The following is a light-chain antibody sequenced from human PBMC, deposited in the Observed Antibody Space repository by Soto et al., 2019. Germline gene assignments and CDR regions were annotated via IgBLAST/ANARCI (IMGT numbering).Light chain of an antibody. CDR1: QSVSSNY. CDR2: GAS. CDR3: QQYGRSPMFT. Sequence: EIVLTQSPGTLSLSPGERATLSCRASQSVSSNYLAWYQQKPGQAPRLLIYGASRGAAGIPERFSGSGSGTYFTLTIIRLEPEDFAVYFCQQYGRSPMFTFGQGTKLEIK. J-gene: IGKJ2*01. V-gene: IGKV3-20*01.